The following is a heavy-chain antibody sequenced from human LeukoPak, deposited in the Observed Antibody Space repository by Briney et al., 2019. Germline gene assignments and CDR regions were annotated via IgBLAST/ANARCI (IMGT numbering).Heavy chain of an antibody. CDR1: GFTFSSYD. V-gene: IGHV3-13*01. D-gene: IGHD3-10*01. CDR2: IGSTGDT. CDR3: ARGERYYGSGSYYFVY. J-gene: IGHJ4*02. Sequence: PGRSLRLSCAASGFTFSSYDMHWVRQATGKGLEWVSAIGSTGDTYYPGSVKGRFTISRENAKNSLYLQMNSLRAGDTAVYYCARGERYYGSGSYYFVYWGQGTLVTVSS.